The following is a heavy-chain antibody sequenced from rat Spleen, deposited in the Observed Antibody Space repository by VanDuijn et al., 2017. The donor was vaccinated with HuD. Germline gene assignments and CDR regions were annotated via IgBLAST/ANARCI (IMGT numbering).Heavy chain of an antibody. CDR1: GLSFSNYD. CDR3: ATGPRILRLDWFAY. J-gene: IGHJ3*01. V-gene: IGHV5-29*01. CDR2: INYDGTST. D-gene: IGHD1-6*01. Sequence: EVQLVESGGGLVQPGRSMKLSCAASGLSFSNYDMAWVRQAPTKGLEWVATINYDGTSTFYRDSVRARFTISRDNAKNTLYLQMDSLKSEDTATYYCATGPRILRLDWFAYWGQGTLVTVSS.